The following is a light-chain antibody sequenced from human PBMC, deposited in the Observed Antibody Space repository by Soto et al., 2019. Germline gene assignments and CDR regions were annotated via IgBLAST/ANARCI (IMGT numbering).Light chain of an antibody. Sequence: QSVLTQPASVSGSPGQSITISCTGTGSDVGGYEFVSWYQQHPGKAPKLMIYEVSNRPSGVSSRFSGSKSGNTASLTISGLQAEDEADYYCGSYTGSIYVFGTGTKVTVL. CDR3: GSYTGSIYV. CDR1: GSDVGGYEF. J-gene: IGLJ1*01. V-gene: IGLV2-14*01. CDR2: EVS.